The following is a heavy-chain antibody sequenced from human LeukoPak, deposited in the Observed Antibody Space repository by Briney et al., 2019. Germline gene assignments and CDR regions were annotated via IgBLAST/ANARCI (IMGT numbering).Heavy chain of an antibody. D-gene: IGHD3-22*01. CDR2: IAWNSGNT. J-gene: IGHJ4*02. CDR1: GFTFDNYA. CDR3: ATSYDSSGNN. V-gene: IGHV3-9*01. Sequence: PGGSLRLSCAASGFTFDNYAMHWVRQAPGKGLEWVSGIAWNSGNTGFADSVKGRFTISRDNARNSLYLEMNNPRAEDTAIYYCATSYDSSGNNWGQGTLVTVSS.